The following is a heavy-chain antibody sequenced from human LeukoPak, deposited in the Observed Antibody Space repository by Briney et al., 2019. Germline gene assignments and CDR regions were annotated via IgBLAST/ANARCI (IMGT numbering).Heavy chain of an antibody. Sequence: GRSLRLSCAASGFTFDDYAMHWVRQAPGKGLEWVSGISWNSGSIGYADSVKGRFTISRDNAKNSLYLQMNSLRAEDTALYYCAKDKGMAWYYYGSGSYSHAFDIWGQGTMVTVSS. CDR1: GFTFDDYA. CDR3: AKDKGMAWYYYGSGSYSHAFDI. CDR2: ISWNSGSI. D-gene: IGHD3-10*01. J-gene: IGHJ3*02. V-gene: IGHV3-9*01.